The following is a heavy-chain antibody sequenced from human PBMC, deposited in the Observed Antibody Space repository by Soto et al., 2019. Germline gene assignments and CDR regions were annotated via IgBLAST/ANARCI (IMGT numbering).Heavy chain of an antibody. V-gene: IGHV4-4*02. CDR1: GGSFTSNNW. J-gene: IGHJ4*02. Sequence: SETLSLSCAVSGGSFTSNNWWTWVRQPPGQGLEWIGEIYRTGSTNYNPSLKSRVTISLDKSENQFSLKVTSLTAADTAVYYCASRDPGTSVDYWGQGTLVTVSS. CDR3: ASRDPGTSVDY. D-gene: IGHD1-7*01. CDR2: IYRTGST.